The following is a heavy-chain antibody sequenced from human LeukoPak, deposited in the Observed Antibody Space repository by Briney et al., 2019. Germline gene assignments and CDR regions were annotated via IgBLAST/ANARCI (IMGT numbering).Heavy chain of an antibody. D-gene: IGHD6-13*01. CDR3: ARGWYQPTHGWKNYYYYGMDV. J-gene: IGHJ6*02. CDR1: GGSFSGYY. V-gene: IGHV4-34*01. CDR2: INHSGST. Sequence: PSETLSLTCAVYGGSFSGYYWSWIRQPPGKGLEWIGEINHSGSTNYNPSLKSRVTISVDTSKNQFSLKLSSVTAADTAVYYCARGWYQPTHGWKNYYYYGMDVWGQGTTVTVSS.